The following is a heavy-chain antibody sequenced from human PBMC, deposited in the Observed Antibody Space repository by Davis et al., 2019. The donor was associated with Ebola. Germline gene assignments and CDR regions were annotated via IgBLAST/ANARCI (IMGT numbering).Heavy chain of an antibody. Sequence: MPSETLSLTCAVYGGSFSGYYWSWIRQPPGKGLEWIGEITHSGSTNYNPSLKSRVTISVDTSKNQFSLKLTSVTAADTAVYYCARATSGDMTYYFDYWGQGTLVTVSS. V-gene: IGHV4-34*01. CDR3: ARATSGDMTYYFDY. J-gene: IGHJ4*02. CDR1: GGSFSGYY. CDR2: ITHSGST. D-gene: IGHD2-21*01.